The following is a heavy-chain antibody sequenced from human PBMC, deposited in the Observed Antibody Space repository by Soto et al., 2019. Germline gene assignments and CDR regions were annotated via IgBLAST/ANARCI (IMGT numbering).Heavy chain of an antibody. CDR2: FGGGGRPI. D-gene: IGHD6-19*01. CDR3: ARDLGWAFDC. V-gene: IGHV3-48*02. CDR1: GFTFSTFS. Sequence: EVQLVESGGGLVQPGGSLRLSCAASGFTFSTFSMNWVRQAPGRGLEWIAYFGGGGRPIFYADSVKGRFTISRDNAKNSLYLQMDSLRDEDTAVYYCARDLGWAFDCWGQGTLVTVSS. J-gene: IGHJ4*02.